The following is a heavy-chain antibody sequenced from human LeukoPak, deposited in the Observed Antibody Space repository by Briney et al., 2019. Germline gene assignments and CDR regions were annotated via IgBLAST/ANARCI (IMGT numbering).Heavy chain of an antibody. V-gene: IGHV1-8*03. CDR3: ATHSPEWRYSGYYNFYYMDV. D-gene: IGHD5-12*01. J-gene: IGHJ6*03. CDR1: GGTFSSYA. CDR2: MNPDSGNT. Sequence: ASVKVSCKASGGTFSSYAISWVRQATGQGLEWMGWMNPDSGNTGYAQKFQGRVTITRNTSISTAYMELSSLRSEDTAVYFCATHSPEWRYSGYYNFYYMDVWGKGTTVTVSS.